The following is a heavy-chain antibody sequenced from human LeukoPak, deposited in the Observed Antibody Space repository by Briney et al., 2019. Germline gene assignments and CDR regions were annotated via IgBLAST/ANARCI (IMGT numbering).Heavy chain of an antibody. CDR2: ISAYNGNT. D-gene: IGHD3-22*01. CDR3: ARSEDSRDAFDI. Sequence: ASVKVSCKASRYTFTSYGISWVRQAPGHGLEWMGWISAYNGNTNYAQKLQGRVTMPTDTSTSTAYMELRSLRSDDPAVYYCARSEDSRDAFDIWGQGTMVTVSS. CDR1: RYTFTSYG. V-gene: IGHV1-18*01. J-gene: IGHJ3*02.